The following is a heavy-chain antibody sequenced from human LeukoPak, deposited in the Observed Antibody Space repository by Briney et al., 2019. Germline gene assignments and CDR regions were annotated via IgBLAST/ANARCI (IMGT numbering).Heavy chain of an antibody. Sequence: GGSLRLSCAASGFTFSSYAMHWVRQAPGKGLEWVAVISYDGSNKYYADSVKGRFTISRDNSKNTLYLQMNSLRAEDTAVYYCASSRDGYNQTPDYWGQGTLVTVSS. J-gene: IGHJ4*02. CDR1: GFTFSSYA. CDR3: ASSRDGYNQTPDY. D-gene: IGHD5-24*01. CDR2: ISYDGSNK. V-gene: IGHV3-30*04.